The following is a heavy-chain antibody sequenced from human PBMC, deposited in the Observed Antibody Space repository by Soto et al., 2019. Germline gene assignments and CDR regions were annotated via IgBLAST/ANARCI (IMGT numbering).Heavy chain of an antibody. D-gene: IGHD3-9*01. Sequence: PSETLSLTCSVSGGSLGNYYWTWIRQPPGKRLEWIGYIYFKGSSNYNPSLKTRVTMSVDTSKNQFSLNLSSVTAADTAVYYCARLAHYDTLTGHANWFDPWGQGTLVTVSS. CDR3: ARLAHYDTLTGHANWFDP. J-gene: IGHJ5*02. V-gene: IGHV4-59*08. CDR2: IYFKGSS. CDR1: GGSLGNYY.